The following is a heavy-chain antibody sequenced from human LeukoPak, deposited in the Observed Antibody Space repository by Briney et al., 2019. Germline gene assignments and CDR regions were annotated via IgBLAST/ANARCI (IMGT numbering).Heavy chain of an antibody. V-gene: IGHV1-2*02. J-gene: IGHJ6*03. CDR3: ARSLAYYRDV. CDR2: INPNSGGT. CDR1: GYTLTGYY. Sequence: SVKVSCKASGYTLTGYYMHWVRRAPGQGFKWMGWINPNSGGTNYAQKFQGRVTMTRDTSISTAYMELSRLRSDDTAVYYCARSLAYYRDVWGKGTTVTVSS.